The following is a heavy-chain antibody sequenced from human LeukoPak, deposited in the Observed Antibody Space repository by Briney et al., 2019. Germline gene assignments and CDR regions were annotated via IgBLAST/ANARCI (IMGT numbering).Heavy chain of an antibody. D-gene: IGHD5-12*01. J-gene: IGHJ4*02. CDR1: GYTFTTYG. Sequence: ASVKVSRKASGYTFTTYGINWVRQAPGQGLECMGWISAYSGHTNYAQKFQGRVTMTRDTSTTTVYMEMRSLRSDDTAVFYCARDYDDESRCFGYWGQGTLVTVPS. V-gene: IGHV1-18*01. CDR3: ARDYDDESRCFGY. CDR2: ISAYSGHT.